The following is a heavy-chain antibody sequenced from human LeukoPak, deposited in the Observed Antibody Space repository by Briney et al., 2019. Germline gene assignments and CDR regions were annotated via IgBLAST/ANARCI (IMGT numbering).Heavy chain of an antibody. V-gene: IGHV3-33*01. J-gene: IGHJ5*02. CDR2: IWYDGSNK. CDR3: ARGGYYGDYVGWFDP. CDR1: GFTFSSYG. D-gene: IGHD4-17*01. Sequence: PGGSLRLSCAASGFTFSSYGMHWVRQAPGKGLEWVAVIWYDGSNKYYADSVKGRFTISRDNSKNTLYLQMNSLRAEDTAVYYCARGGYYGDYVGWFDPWDQGTLVTVSS.